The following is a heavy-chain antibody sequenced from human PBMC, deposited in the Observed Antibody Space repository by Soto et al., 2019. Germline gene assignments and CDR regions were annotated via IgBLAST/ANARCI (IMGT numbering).Heavy chain of an antibody. Sequence: GGSLRLSCQASGFNFDNYGMHWVRQAPGKGLEWVAVITYDGSNKYYADSVKGRFTICRDNSKDTLSLHLNTLKPEDTAVYHCAKDRVGGTFYTPLGFWGQGTLVTVS. D-gene: IGHD1-7*01. J-gene: IGHJ4*02. V-gene: IGHV3-30*18. CDR2: ITYDGSNK. CDR1: GFNFDNYG. CDR3: AKDRVGGTFYTPLGF.